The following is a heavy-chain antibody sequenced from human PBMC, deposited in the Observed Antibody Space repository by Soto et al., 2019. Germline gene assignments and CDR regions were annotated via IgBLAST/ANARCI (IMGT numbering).Heavy chain of an antibody. Sequence: EVQLLESGGGLVQPGGSLRLSCAASGFTFSSYAMSWVRQAPGKGLEWVSAISGSGGSTYYADSVKGRFTISRDNSKNTLYLQMNSLRAEDTAVYYCAKGLVSKSGSYPTPCDYWGQGTLVTVSS. D-gene: IGHD1-26*01. CDR2: ISGSGGST. J-gene: IGHJ4*02. CDR1: GFTFSSYA. V-gene: IGHV3-23*01. CDR3: AKGLVSKSGSYPTPCDY.